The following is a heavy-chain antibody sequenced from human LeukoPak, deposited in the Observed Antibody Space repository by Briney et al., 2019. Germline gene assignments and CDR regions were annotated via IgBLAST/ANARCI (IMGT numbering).Heavy chain of an antibody. V-gene: IGHV1-69*05. CDR3: ARVGTAMVSDAFDI. J-gene: IGHJ3*02. CDR1: GGSFSSYA. D-gene: IGHD5-18*01. CDR2: IIPIFGTA. Sequence: ASVKVSCKASGGSFSSYAISWVRQAPGQGREWMGRIIPIFGTANYAQKFQGRVTITTDESTSTAYMELSSLRSEDTAVYYCARVGTAMVSDAFDIWGQGTMVTVSS.